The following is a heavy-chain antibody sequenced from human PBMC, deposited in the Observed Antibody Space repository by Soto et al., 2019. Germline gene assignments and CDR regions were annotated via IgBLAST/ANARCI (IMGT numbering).Heavy chain of an antibody. CDR1: GYTFTAYG. Sequence: ASVKVSCKXSGYTFTAYGLAWLRQAPGQRPEWMGWVSTNNADTNYAQKFQGRVTMTTETSTRTTYMELRSLRSDDTAVYYCARELNTDPSAYYSFAYWGQGTLVTVSS. CDR2: VSTNNADT. V-gene: IGHV1-18*01. J-gene: IGHJ4*02. D-gene: IGHD3-22*01. CDR3: ARELNTDPSAYYSFAY.